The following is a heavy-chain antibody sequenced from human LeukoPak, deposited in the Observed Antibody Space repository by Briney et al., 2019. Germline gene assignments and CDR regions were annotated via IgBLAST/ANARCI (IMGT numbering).Heavy chain of an antibody. V-gene: IGHV4-59*01. D-gene: IGHD5-24*01. CDR2: IYYSGST. J-gene: IGHJ4*02. CDR1: GGSISSYY. Sequence: SETLSLTCTVSGGSISSYYWSWIRQPPGKGLEWIGYIYYSGSTNYKPSLKSRVTISVDTSKNQFSLKLSSVAAADTAVYYCARAGVVEMATIIFDYWGQRTLVTVSS. CDR3: ARAGVVEMATIIFDY.